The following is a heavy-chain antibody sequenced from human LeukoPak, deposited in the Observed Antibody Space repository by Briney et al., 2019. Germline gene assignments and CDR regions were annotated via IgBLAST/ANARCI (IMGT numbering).Heavy chain of an antibody. CDR3: ARARYSSSWACDY. CDR2: IYYSGST. J-gene: IGHJ4*02. CDR1: GGSISSYY. D-gene: IGHD6-13*01. Sequence: SETLSLTCTVSGGSISSYYWSWIRQPPVKGLEWIGYIYYSGSTNYNPSLKSRVTISVDTSKNQFSLKLSSVTAADTAVYYCARARYSSSWACDYWGQGTLVTVSS. V-gene: IGHV4-59*01.